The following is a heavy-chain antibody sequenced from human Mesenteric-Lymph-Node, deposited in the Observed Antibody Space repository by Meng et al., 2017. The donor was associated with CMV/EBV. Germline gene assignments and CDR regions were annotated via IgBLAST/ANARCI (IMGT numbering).Heavy chain of an antibody. Sequence: GESLKISCAASGFSFNSYGIHWVRRPPGKGLEWVAVISYDGSNKYYADSVNGRFTISRDNSRNTLYLQMSTLRAEDTAIYYCVRDPYCSGGACYSLDARDVFNIWGQGTMVTVSS. CDR3: VRDPYCSGGACYSLDARDVFNI. D-gene: IGHD2-15*01. CDR2: ISYDGSNK. J-gene: IGHJ3*02. CDR1: GFSFNSYG. V-gene: IGHV3-30*03.